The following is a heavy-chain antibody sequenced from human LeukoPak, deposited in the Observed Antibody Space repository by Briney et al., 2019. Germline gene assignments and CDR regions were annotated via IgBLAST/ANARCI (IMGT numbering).Heavy chain of an antibody. D-gene: IGHD6-13*01. CDR2: IYHSGST. J-gene: IGHJ3*02. Sequence: GSLRLSCAVSGFSVSSNYMSWVRQAPGKGLEWIGEIYHSGSTNYNPSLKSRVTISVDKSKNQFSLKLSSVTAADTAVYYCARGRLAAAKRHAFDIWGQGTMVTVSS. CDR1: GFSVSSNY. CDR3: ARGRLAAAKRHAFDI. V-gene: IGHV4-4*02.